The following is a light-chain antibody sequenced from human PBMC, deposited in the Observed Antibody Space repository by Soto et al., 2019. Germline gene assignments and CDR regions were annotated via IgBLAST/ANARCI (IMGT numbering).Light chain of an antibody. Sequence: QSVLTQPASVSASPGQSITISCTGTSSDVGAYKYVSWYQQYPGTVPRLLIYGNNNRPSGVPDRFSGSKSGTSASLAITGLQAEDEADYYCQSYDSSLSGYVFGTGTKVTVL. CDR1: SSDVGAYKY. J-gene: IGLJ1*01. V-gene: IGLV1-40*01. CDR2: GNN. CDR3: QSYDSSLSGYV.